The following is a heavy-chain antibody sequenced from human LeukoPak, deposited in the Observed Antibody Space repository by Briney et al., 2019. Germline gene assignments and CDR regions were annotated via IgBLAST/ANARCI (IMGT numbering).Heavy chain of an antibody. CDR1: GFTFDGYA. Sequence: GGSLRLSCAASGFTFDGYAVHWVRQAPGKGLEWVSGISWNGGTIGYADSVKGRFTISRDDAKNSLYLQMDNLRAEDTALYYCAKDWSNYGSGSNYYFDYWGQGTLVTVSS. J-gene: IGHJ4*02. V-gene: IGHV3-9*01. CDR3: AKDWSNYGSGSNYYFDY. CDR2: ISWNGGTI. D-gene: IGHD3-10*01.